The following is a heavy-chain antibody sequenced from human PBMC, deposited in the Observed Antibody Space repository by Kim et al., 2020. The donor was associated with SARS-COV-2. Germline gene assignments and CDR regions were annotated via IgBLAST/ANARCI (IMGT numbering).Heavy chain of an antibody. CDR3: AKASTIVLMVYARY. J-gene: IGHJ4*02. D-gene: IGHD2-8*01. Sequence: GGSLRLSCAASAFTFSSYAMSWVRQAPGKGLEWVSGISGSGGSTYYADPVKGRFTISRDNSKNTLYLQMKSLRAEDTAVYYCAKASTIVLMVYARYWGQGTLVTVSS. CDR2: ISGSGGST. V-gene: IGHV3-23*01. CDR1: AFTFSSYA.